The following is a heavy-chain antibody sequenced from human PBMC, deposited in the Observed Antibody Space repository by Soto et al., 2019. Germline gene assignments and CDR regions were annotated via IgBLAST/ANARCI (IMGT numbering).Heavy chain of an antibody. V-gene: IGHV1-8*01. CDR2: MNPNSGNT. Sequence: GASVKVSCKASGYTFTSYDINWVRQATGQGLEWMGWMNPNSGNTGYAQKFQGRVAMTRNTSISTAYMELSSLRSEDTAVYYCARGAIAVAGIWVAFDIWGQGTMVTVSS. CDR3: ARGAIAVAGIWVAFDI. CDR1: GYTFTSYD. D-gene: IGHD6-19*01. J-gene: IGHJ3*02.